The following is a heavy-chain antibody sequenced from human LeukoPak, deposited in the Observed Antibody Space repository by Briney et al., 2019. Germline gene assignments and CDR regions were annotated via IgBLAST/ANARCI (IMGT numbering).Heavy chain of an antibody. D-gene: IGHD3-22*01. CDR2: IKQDGSEK. J-gene: IGHJ4*02. Sequence: GGSLRLSCAASGFTFSSYWMSWVRQAPGKGLEWVANIKQDGSEKYYVDSVKARFTISRDNAKNSLYLQMNSLRAEDTAVYYCASNPEGYYSSRIEFDYWGQGTLVTVSS. CDR3: ASNPEGYYSSRIEFDY. CDR1: GFTFSSYW. V-gene: IGHV3-7*01.